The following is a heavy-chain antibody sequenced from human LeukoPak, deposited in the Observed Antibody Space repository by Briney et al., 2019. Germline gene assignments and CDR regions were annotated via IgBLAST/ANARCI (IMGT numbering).Heavy chain of an antibody. D-gene: IGHD2-15*01. V-gene: IGHV3-48*03. CDR2: ISSSGSDM. CDR1: GFSFNGFE. Sequence: PGGSLRLSCAASGFSFNGFEMNWVRQGPGKGLEWVSLISSSGSDMFYADSVRGRSTVSRDNGKNALFLQMTSLRVEDTGVYYCARERPLVGALDLWGQGTVVTVSS. J-gene: IGHJ5*02. CDR3: ARERPLVGALDL.